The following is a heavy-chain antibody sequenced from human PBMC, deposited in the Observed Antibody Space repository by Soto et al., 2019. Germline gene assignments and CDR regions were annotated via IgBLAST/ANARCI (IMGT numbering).Heavy chain of an antibody. CDR1: GFTFSSYG. V-gene: IGHV3-33*01. D-gene: IGHD4-17*01. CDR2: IWYDGSNK. CDR3: ASDDYGDRKSADY. J-gene: IGHJ4*02. Sequence: GGSLRLSCAASGFTFSSYGMHWVRQAPGKGLEWVAVIWYDGSNKYYADSVKGRFTISRDNSKNTLYLQMNSLRAEDTAVYYCASDDYGDRKSADYWGQGTLVTVSS.